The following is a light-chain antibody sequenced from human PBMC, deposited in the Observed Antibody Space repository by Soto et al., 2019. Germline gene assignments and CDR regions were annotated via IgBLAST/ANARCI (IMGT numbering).Light chain of an antibody. V-gene: IGLV1-47*01. Sequence: QSVLTQPPSASGTPGQRVTISCSGSSSNIGSNYVYWYQQLPGTAPKLLIYRNNQRPSGAPDRFSGSKSGTSASLAISGLRSEDEADYYCAAWDDSLSAFYVFGTGTKVTVL. CDR1: SSNIGSNY. CDR3: AAWDDSLSAFYV. CDR2: RNN. J-gene: IGLJ1*01.